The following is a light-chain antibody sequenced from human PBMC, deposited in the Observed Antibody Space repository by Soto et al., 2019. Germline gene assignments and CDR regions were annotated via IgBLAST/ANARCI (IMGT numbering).Light chain of an antibody. J-gene: IGLJ1*01. CDR3: QSYDSSLSGYV. Sequence: VLTQPPSVSGAPGQRVTISCTGSSSNIGAGYDVHWYQQLPGTAPKLLIYGNSNRPSGVPDRFSGSKSGTSASLAITGLQAEDEADYYCQSYDSSLSGYVFGTGTKV. CDR2: GNS. V-gene: IGLV1-40*01. CDR1: SSNIGAGYD.